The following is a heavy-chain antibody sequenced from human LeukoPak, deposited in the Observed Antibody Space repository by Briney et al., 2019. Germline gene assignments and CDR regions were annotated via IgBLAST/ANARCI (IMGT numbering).Heavy chain of an antibody. D-gene: IGHD5-12*01. Sequence: GGSLRLSCAASGFTFSSYSMNWVRQAPGKGLEWVSSISSSSSYIYYADSVKGRFTISRDNAKNSLYLQMNSLRAEDTALYYCARRGWYSGYHFDYWGQGTLVTVSS. CDR3: ARRGWYSGYHFDY. J-gene: IGHJ4*02. CDR2: ISSSSSYI. V-gene: IGHV3-21*04. CDR1: GFTFSSYS.